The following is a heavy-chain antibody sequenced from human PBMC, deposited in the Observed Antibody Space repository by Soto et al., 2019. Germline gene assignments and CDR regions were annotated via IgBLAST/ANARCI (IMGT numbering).Heavy chain of an antibody. CDR3: ARLGAYYQSLDL. CDR2: IYYSGST. CDR1: GGSISSGGYH. D-gene: IGHD2-21*01. Sequence: PSETLSLTCTVSGGSISSGGYHWSWIRQNPGKGLEWIGYIYYSGSTYYNPSLKSRVTISVDTSKNQFSLRLNSVTAADTAVYYCARLGAYYQSLDLWGPGTLVTVSP. J-gene: IGHJ5*02. V-gene: IGHV4-30-4*01.